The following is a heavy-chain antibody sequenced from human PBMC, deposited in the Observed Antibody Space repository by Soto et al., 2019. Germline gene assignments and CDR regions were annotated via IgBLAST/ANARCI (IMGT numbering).Heavy chain of an antibody. CDR1: GFTVDDYT. D-gene: IGHD4-4*01. J-gene: IGHJ6*02. Sequence: GGSLRLSCAASGFTVDDYTMHWVRQAPGKGLEWVSLISWDGGSTYYADSVKGRFTISRDNSKNSLYLQMNSLRTEDTALYYCAKEGENSNYGGYYYYYYGMDVWGQGTTVTVSS. CDR3: AKEGENSNYGGYYYYYYGMDV. CDR2: ISWDGGST. V-gene: IGHV3-43*01.